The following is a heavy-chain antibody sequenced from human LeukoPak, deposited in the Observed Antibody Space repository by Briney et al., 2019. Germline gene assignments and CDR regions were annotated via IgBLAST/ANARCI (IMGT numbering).Heavy chain of an antibody. D-gene: IGHD3-3*01. CDR3: ARGHTYYDFWSGYSPYFDY. CDR2: IYSGGST. Sequence: GGSLRLSCAASGFTVSSNYMSWVRQAPGKGLEWVSVIYSGGSTYYADSVKGRFTISRDSSKNTLYLQMNSLRAEDTAVYYCARGHTYYDFWSGYSPYFDYWGQGTLVTVSS. CDR1: GFTVSSNY. V-gene: IGHV3-53*01. J-gene: IGHJ4*02.